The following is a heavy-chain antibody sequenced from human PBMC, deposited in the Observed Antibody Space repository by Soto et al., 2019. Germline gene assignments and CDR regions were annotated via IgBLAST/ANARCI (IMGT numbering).Heavy chain of an antibody. D-gene: IGHD3-16*01. CDR3: ASNTRYDPPDY. Sequence: PGGSLRLSCADSGFTFSSYAMSWVRQAPGKGLAWVSGISVSGGSTYYADSVKGRFTISRDNSKNTLYLQMNSLRAEDTAVYYCASNTRYDPPDYWGQGTLVTVSS. J-gene: IGHJ4*02. V-gene: IGHV3-23*01. CDR2: ISVSGGST. CDR1: GFTFSSYA.